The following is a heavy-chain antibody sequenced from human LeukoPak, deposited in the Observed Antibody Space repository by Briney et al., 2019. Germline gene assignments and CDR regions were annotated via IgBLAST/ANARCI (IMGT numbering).Heavy chain of an antibody. D-gene: IGHD4-17*01. CDR3: AKDTGDGEGYHEGFAAFDM. Sequence: GGSLRLSCAVSGLTFISYAMIWVRQAPGKGLEWVSLINGSGARRHYGYSVKGRFTISRDNSKNTLYLQMNSLRVDDTALSYCAKDTGDGEGYHEGFAAFDMWGEGTVVTVSS. J-gene: IGHJ3*02. CDR2: INGSGARR. CDR1: GLTFISYA. V-gene: IGHV3-23*01.